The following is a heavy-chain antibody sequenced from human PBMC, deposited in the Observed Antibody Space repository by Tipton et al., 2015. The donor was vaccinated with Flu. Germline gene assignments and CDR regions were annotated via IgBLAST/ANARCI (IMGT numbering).Heavy chain of an antibody. Sequence: SLRLSCAASGFTFSSYSMNWVRQAPGKGLEWVSSISSSSSYIYYADSVEGRFTISRDNAKNSLYLQMNSLRAEDTAVYYCARERMTTVIPFGMDVWGQGTTVTVSS. CDR3: ARERMTTVIPFGMDV. CDR2: ISSSSSYI. V-gene: IGHV3-21*01. D-gene: IGHD4-11*01. CDR1: GFTFSSYS. J-gene: IGHJ6*02.